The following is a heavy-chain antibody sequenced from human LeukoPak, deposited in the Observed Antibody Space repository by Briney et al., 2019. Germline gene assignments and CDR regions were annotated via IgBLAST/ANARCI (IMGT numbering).Heavy chain of an antibody. CDR2: INPSGGST. CDR1: GYTFTSYY. CDR3: ASSAAAIFEQTAAFDI. V-gene: IGHV1-46*01. D-gene: IGHD6-13*01. J-gene: IGHJ3*02. Sequence: GASVKVSCKASGYTFTSYYMHWVRQAPGQGLEWMGIINPSGGSTSYAQKFQGRVTMTRDMSTSTVYMELSSLRSEDTAVYYCASSAAAIFEQTAAFDIWGQGTMVTVSS.